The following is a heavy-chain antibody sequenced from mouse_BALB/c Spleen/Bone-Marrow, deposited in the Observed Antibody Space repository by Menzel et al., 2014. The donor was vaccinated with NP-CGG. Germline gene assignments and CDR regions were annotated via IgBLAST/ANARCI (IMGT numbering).Heavy chain of an antibody. CDR3: ASYYGSSYGYFDV. V-gene: IGHV14-1*02. CDR2: IDPENGNT. CDR1: GFNIKDYY. J-gene: IGHJ2*01. Sequence: EVMLVESGAELVRPGALVKLSCKASGFNIKDYYMHWVKQRPEQGLEWIGWIDPENGNTIYDPKFQGKASITADTSSNTAYLQLSSLTSEDTAVYYCASYYGSSYGYFDVWGQGTTLTVSS. D-gene: IGHD1-1*01.